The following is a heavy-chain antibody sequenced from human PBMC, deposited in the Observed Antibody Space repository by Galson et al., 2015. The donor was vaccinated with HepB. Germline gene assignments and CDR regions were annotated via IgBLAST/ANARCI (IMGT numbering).Heavy chain of an antibody. J-gene: IGHJ4*02. D-gene: IGHD4-17*01. V-gene: IGHV3-30*02. CDR3: AKENPTTVTFDY. Sequence: SLRLSCAASGFTFSTYGMHWVRQAPGKGLEWVAFIRYDGSNKYYRDSVKGRFTVSRDNSKNTLYLQMNSLRVEDTAVYYCAKENPTTVTFDYGGQGTLVTVSS. CDR2: IRYDGSNK. CDR1: GFTFSTYG.